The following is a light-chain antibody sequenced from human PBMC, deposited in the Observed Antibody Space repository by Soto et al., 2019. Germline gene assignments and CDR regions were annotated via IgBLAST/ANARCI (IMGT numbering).Light chain of an antibody. V-gene: IGLV2-11*01. CDR3: CSYAGSYTWV. Sequence: QSVLTQPRSVSGSPGQSVTISCTGTSSDVGNYNYVSWYQQHPGKAPKVMIYDVNKWPSGVPARFSGSKSGNTASMTISGLQAEDEADYYCCSYAGSYTWVFGGGTKLTVL. CDR1: SSDVGNYNY. J-gene: IGLJ3*02. CDR2: DVN.